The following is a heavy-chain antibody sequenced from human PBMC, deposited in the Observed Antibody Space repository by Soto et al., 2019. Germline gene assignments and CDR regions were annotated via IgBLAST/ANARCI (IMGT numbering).Heavy chain of an antibody. Sequence: QVQLQESGPGLVKPSQTLSLTCAVYGGSFSGYYWSWIRQPPGKGLEWIGEINHSGSTNYNPSLKSRVTISVDTSKNQFSLKLSSVTAADTAVYYCARGIYDFWSGYPPRINYFDYWGQGTLVTVSS. CDR1: GGSFSGYY. D-gene: IGHD3-3*01. CDR3: ARGIYDFWSGYPPRINYFDY. CDR2: INHSGST. V-gene: IGHV4-34*09. J-gene: IGHJ4*02.